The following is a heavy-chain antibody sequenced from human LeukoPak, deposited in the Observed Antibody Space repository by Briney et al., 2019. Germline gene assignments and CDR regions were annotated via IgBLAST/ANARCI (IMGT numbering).Heavy chain of an antibody. CDR3: ARDARLGYCSSTSCYQGY. V-gene: IGHV3-21*01. J-gene: IGHJ4*02. CDR1: GFTFSSYS. D-gene: IGHD2-2*01. CDR2: ISSSSSYI. Sequence: GSLRLSCAASGFTFSSYSMNWVRQAPGKGLEWVSSISSSSSYIYYADSVKGRFTISRDNAKNSLYLQMNSLRAEDTAVYYCARDARLGYCSSTSCYQGYWGQGTLVTVSS.